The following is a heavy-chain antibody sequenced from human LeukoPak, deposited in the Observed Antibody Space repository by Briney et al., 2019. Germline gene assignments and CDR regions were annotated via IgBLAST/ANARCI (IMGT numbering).Heavy chain of an antibody. CDR1: GYTFTGYY. CDR2: INPNSGGT. J-gene: IGHJ5*02. Sequence: ASVKVSCKASGYTFTGYYMHWVRQAPGQGLEWMGWINPNSGGTKYVQKFQGRVTMTRVTSISTAYMELSRLRSDDTAVYYCARQKAPNWFDPWGQGTLVTVSS. CDR3: ARQKAPNWFDP. V-gene: IGHV1-2*02.